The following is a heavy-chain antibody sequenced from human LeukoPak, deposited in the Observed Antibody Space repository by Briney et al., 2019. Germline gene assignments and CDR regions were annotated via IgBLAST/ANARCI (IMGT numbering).Heavy chain of an antibody. Sequence: GGSLRLSCAASGFTFSSYAMHWVRQAPGKGLEWVSSISSSSSYIYYADSVKGRFTISRDNAKNSLYLQMNSLRAEDTAVYYCARAVTGTTGFDYWGLGTLVTVSS. CDR3: ARAVTGTTGFDY. CDR2: ISSSSSYI. J-gene: IGHJ4*02. D-gene: IGHD1-20*01. V-gene: IGHV3-21*01. CDR1: GFTFSSYA.